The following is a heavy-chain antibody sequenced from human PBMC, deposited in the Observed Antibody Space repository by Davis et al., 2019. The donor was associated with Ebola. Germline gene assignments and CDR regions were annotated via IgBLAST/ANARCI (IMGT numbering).Heavy chain of an antibody. CDR2: IKEDGSEK. D-gene: IGHD2-15*01. CDR1: GFTVSSYW. CDR3: ARGGQQYSFFDY. Sequence: GESLKISCAASGFTVSSYWMSWVRQAPGQGLEWVANIKEDGSEKYYVDSVKGRFTISRDNAKSSLYLQMNSLRAGDTAVYYCARGGQQYSFFDYWGQGSLVTVSS. V-gene: IGHV3-7*01. J-gene: IGHJ4*02.